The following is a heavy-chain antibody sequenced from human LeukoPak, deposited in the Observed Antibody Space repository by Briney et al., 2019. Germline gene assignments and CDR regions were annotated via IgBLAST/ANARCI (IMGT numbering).Heavy chain of an antibody. D-gene: IGHD6-19*01. CDR2: ISAHNGNT. Sequence: GASEKVSYKASGFTFTTYAFSWVRQAPGQGLEWMGWISAHNGNTNNAQKLQGRVTMTTDTSTNTAYTELRSLRFDDTAVYYCARHFSSGWPLEALDVWGQGTLVTVSS. CDR1: GFTFTTYA. CDR3: ARHFSSGWPLEALDV. J-gene: IGHJ3*01. V-gene: IGHV1-18*01.